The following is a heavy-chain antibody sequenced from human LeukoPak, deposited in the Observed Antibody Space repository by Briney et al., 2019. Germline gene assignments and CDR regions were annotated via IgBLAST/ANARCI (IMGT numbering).Heavy chain of an antibody. D-gene: IGHD1-26*01. J-gene: IGHJ4*02. CDR2: IYITGSS. CDR1: GGSISSYY. CDR3: ARDGNEWELLPLEY. V-gene: IGHV4-4*07. Sequence: SETLSLTCTVSGGSISSYYWSWIRQPAGKGLEWIGRIYITGSSNYNPSLKSRVTMSVDRSRNQFSLRLSSMTAADTAVYYCARDGNEWELLPLEYWGQGTLVTVSS.